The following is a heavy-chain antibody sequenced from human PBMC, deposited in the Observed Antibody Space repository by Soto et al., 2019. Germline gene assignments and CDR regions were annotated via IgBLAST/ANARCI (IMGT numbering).Heavy chain of an antibody. CDR1: GYTFNMYG. J-gene: IGHJ3*02. CDR2: ISPSTGIR. V-gene: IGHV1-18*01. Sequence: QVQLIQSEAEVRKPGASVKVSCKASGYTFNMYGIIWVRQAPGQGLEWMGRISPSTGIRRYAHNLQDRVTMATDTSTTTAYLELTSLKSDDSAVYYCARDGPSNSGNLYAFDIWGQGTMVTVSS. CDR3: ARDGPSNSGNLYAFDI. D-gene: IGHD1-26*01.